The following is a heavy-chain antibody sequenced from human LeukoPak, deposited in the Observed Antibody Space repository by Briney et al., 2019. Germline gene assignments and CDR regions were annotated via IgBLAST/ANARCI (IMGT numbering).Heavy chain of an antibody. CDR3: ARGGYSGSYNQSYYYYYGMDV. CDR1: GGSFSGYY. CDR2: INHSGST. Sequence: SETLSLTCAVYGGSFSGYYWSWIRQPPGKGLEWIGEINHSGSTNYNPSLKSRVTISVDTSKNQFPLKLSSVTAADTAVYYCARGGYSGSYNQSYYYYYGMDVWGQGTTVTVSS. V-gene: IGHV4-34*01. J-gene: IGHJ6*02. D-gene: IGHD1-26*01.